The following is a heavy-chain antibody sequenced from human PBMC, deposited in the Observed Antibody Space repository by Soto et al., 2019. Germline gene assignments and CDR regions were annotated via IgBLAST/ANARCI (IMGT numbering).Heavy chain of an antibody. CDR3: ARVTSSGYYYREWSDAFDI. D-gene: IGHD3-22*01. CDR2: IWYDGSNK. Sequence: GGSLRLSCAASGFTFSSYGMHWVRQAPGKGLEWVAVIWYDGSNKYYADSAKGRFTISRDNSKNTLYLQMNSLRAEDTAVYYCARVTSSGYYYREWSDAFDIWGQGTMVTVSS. CDR1: GFTFSSYG. J-gene: IGHJ3*02. V-gene: IGHV3-33*01.